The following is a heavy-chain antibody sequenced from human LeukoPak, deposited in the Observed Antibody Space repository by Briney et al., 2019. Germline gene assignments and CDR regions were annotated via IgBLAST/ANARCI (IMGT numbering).Heavy chain of an antibody. CDR3: ARYLFGEFEY. CDR2: INTSGGST. J-gene: IGHJ4*02. V-gene: IGHV1-46*01. Sequence: GSSVKVTCYSSAYTFTSYYMHLVRHPPGQGLELMGIINTSGGSTSNAHKFQVRGTITRDTTTRTVYMELSRLRSEDTAVYYCARYLFGEFEYWGQGTLVTVSS. CDR1: AYTFTSYY. D-gene: IGHD3-10*01.